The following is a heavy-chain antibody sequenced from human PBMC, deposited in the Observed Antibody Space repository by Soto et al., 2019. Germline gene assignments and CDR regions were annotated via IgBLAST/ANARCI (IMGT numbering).Heavy chain of an antibody. CDR2: IYYSGST. V-gene: IGHV4-39*01. CDR3: ARTSDSSGLT. J-gene: IGHJ5*02. CDR1: GGSISSSSYY. Sequence: QLQLQESGPGLVKPSETLSLTCTVSGGSISSSSYYWGWIRQPPGKGLEWIGSIYYSGSTYYNPSLKSRVTISVDTSNNQFSLKLSSVTAADTAVYYCARTSDSSGLTWGQGTLVTVSS. D-gene: IGHD3-22*01.